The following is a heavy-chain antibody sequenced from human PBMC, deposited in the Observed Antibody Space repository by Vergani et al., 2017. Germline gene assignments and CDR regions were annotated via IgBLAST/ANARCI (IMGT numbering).Heavy chain of an antibody. J-gene: IGHJ4*02. CDR2: ISGSGVSA. CDR1: GFIFSSYD. CDR3: AKQYFVSGNYLFDY. D-gene: IGHD3-10*01. Sequence: VQLVESGGGVVQPGRSLRLSCAASGFIFSSYDMHWVRQAPGKGLEWVSGISGSGVSAYYTYSVKGRFTISRDNSKNMLFLQMNNLRTEDTAIYYCAKQYFVSGNYLFDYWGQGTLVTVSS. V-gene: IGHV3-23*04.